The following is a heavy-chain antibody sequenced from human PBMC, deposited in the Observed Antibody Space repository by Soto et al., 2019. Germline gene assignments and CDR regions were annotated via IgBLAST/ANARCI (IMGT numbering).Heavy chain of an antibody. J-gene: IGHJ6*02. V-gene: IGHV1-8*01. CDR3: ARADSSGGYSSGWWARYYYYYGMDV. Sequence: ASVKVSCKASGYTFTSYDINWVRQATGQGLEWMGWMNPNSGNTGYAQKFQGRVTMTRNTSISTAYMELSSLRSEDTAVYYCARADSSGGYSSGWWARYYYYYGMDVWG. CDR2: MNPNSGNT. CDR1: GYTFTSYD. D-gene: IGHD6-19*01.